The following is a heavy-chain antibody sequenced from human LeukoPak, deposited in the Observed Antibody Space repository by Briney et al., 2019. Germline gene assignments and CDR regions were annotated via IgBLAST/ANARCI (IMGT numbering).Heavy chain of an antibody. D-gene: IGHD3-16*01. CDR2: IYYSGST. J-gene: IGHJ4*02. CDR1: GGSISSSY. V-gene: IGHV4-59*01. CDR3: AREGRGEFDY. Sequence: SETLSLTCTVSGGSISSSYWSWIRQPPGKGLEWIGNIYYSGSTSYNPSLKGRVTISIDTSKNQFSLNLTSVTAADTAIYYCAREGRGEFDYWGQGTLVTVSS.